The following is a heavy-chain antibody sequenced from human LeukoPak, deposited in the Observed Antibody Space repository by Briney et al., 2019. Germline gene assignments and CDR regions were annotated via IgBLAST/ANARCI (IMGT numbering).Heavy chain of an antibody. Sequence: ASVKVSCTASGYTFTSYGISWVRQAPGQGLEWMGWISAYNGNTNYAQKLQGRVTMTTDTSTSTAYMELRSLRSDDTAVYYCARDWGSTYSSGWPPLDYWGQGTLVTVSS. CDR2: ISAYNGNT. CDR3: ARDWGSTYSSGWPPLDY. D-gene: IGHD6-19*01. CDR1: GYTFTSYG. V-gene: IGHV1-18*01. J-gene: IGHJ4*02.